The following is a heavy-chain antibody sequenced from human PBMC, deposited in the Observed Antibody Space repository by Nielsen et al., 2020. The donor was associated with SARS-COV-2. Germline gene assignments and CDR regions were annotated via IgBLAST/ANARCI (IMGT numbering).Heavy chain of an antibody. D-gene: IGHD3-22*01. CDR1: GYSFTSYW. Sequence: GESRKISCKGSGYSFTSYWIGWVRQMPGKGLEWMGRIDPSDSYTNYSPSFQGHVTISADKSISTAYLQWSSLKASDTAMYYCARHIKGSIVVVITSWFDPWGQGTLVTVSS. CDR2: IDPSDSYT. V-gene: IGHV5-10-1*01. J-gene: IGHJ5*02. CDR3: ARHIKGSIVVVITSWFDP.